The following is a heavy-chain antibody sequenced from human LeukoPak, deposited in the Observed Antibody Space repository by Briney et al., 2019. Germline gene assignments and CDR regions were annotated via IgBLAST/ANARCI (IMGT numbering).Heavy chain of an antibody. Sequence: GGSLRLSCAASGFTFTSYSMNWVRQAPGKGLEWVSTISGGGGSSTTYADSVKGRFSISRDNAKNTLYLQMNSLRAEDTALYYCARDRTDYGAFDIWGQGTMVTVSS. J-gene: IGHJ3*02. CDR3: ARDRTDYGAFDI. D-gene: IGHD4-17*01. CDR2: ISGGGGSST. CDR1: GFTFTSYS. V-gene: IGHV3-23*01.